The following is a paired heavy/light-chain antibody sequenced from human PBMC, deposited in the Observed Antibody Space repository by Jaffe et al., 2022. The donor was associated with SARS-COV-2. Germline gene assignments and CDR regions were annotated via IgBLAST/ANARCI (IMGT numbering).Light chain of an antibody. V-gene: IGKV3-20*01. Sequence: EIVLTQSPGTLSLSPGQRATLSCRASQSVSSSYLGWLQQRPGQAPRLLIFGASTRATGIPDRFSGSGSGTDFTLTISRLEPEDSAVYFCHQYGSSPQTFGQGTKVEIK. CDR1: QSVSSSY. CDR2: GAS. J-gene: IGKJ1*01. CDR3: HQYGSSPQT.
Heavy chain of an antibody. J-gene: IGHJ5*02. Sequence: EVQLVESGGGLVRPGGSLRLSCAASGFTFTPAWMTWVRQAPGKGLEWVGRIKSRTDGGTIDYAAPVKGRFTISRDDSKKTLYLDMNSLENEDTAVYYCTSLIGWPWGQGTLVTVSS. V-gene: IGHV3-15*01. D-gene: IGHD2-15*01. CDR3: TSLIGWP. CDR2: IKSRTDGGTI. CDR1: GFTFTPAW.